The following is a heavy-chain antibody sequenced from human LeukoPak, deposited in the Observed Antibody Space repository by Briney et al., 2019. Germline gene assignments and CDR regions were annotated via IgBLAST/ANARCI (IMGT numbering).Heavy chain of an antibody. CDR3: ARGPSYGSGSYNIYGIDY. CDR2: IIPILGIA. CDR1: GGTFSSYA. J-gene: IGHJ4*02. D-gene: IGHD3-10*01. Sequence: SVKVSCKASGGTFSSYAISWVRQAPGQGLEWMGRIIPILGIANYAQKFQGRVTITADKSTSTAYMELSSLRSEDTAVYYCARGPSYGSGSYNIYGIDYWGQGTLVTVSS. V-gene: IGHV1-69*04.